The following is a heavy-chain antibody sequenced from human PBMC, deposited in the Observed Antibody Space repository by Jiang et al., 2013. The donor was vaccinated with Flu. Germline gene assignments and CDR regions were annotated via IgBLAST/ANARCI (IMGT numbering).Heavy chain of an antibody. Sequence: GAEVKKPGASVKVSCKASGYRFTNYNIFWVRQAPGQGLEWVGIFNPSGGGTSYAQKFQGRVTMTSDTSTSTVLMEVSSLRSEDTAVYYCARVKSCGGDCYYFDYWATGTWSRLL. D-gene: IGHD2-21*02. J-gene: IGHJ4*03. CDR2: FNPSGGGT. V-gene: IGHV1-46*01. CDR3: ARVKSCGGDCYYFDY. CDR1: GYRFTNYN.